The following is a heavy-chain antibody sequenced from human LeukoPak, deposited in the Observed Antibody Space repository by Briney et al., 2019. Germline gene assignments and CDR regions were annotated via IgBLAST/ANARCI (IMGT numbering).Heavy chain of an antibody. Sequence: GGSLRLSCAASGFTFSSYGMNWVRQAPGKGLEWVSYISYSSSTIYYADSVKGRFTISRDNAKNSLYLQMNSLRAEDTAVYYCARVNRMVPGYCSGGTCPGDCWGQGTLVTVSS. CDR3: ARVNRMVPGYCSGGTCPGDC. CDR1: GFTFSSYG. D-gene: IGHD2-15*01. J-gene: IGHJ4*02. CDR2: ISYSSSTI. V-gene: IGHV3-48*01.